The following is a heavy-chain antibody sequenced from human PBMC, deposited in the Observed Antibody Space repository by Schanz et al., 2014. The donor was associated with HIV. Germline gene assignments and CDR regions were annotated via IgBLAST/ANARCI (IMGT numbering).Heavy chain of an antibody. J-gene: IGHJ3*02. Sequence: QVQLVQSGAEVKKPGSSVKVSCKASGGSFSYYAINWVRQAPGQGLEWMGGIIPIFGTANYGQKFQGRVTISADEFTDPAYIELKSLKSEDTAGYFFARGPGDSSSSEPFENLGQGTKVTVSS. D-gene: IGHD6-6*01. CDR1: GGSFSYYA. V-gene: IGHV1-69*01. CDR2: IIPIFGTA. CDR3: ARGPGDSSSSEPFEN.